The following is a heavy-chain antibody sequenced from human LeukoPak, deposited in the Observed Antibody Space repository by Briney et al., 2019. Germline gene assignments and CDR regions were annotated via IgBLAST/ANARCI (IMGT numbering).Heavy chain of an antibody. J-gene: IGHJ4*02. CDR3: AREKFDY. CDR1: GFTFSSYW. CDR2: IKHDGSEE. V-gene: IGHV3-7*01. Sequence: GGSLRLSRAASGFTFSSYWMSWVRQAPGRGLEWVAHIKHDGSEEYYVDSMKGRFTVSRDNAKNSLYLQMNSLRAEDTAVYYCAREKFDYWGQGTLVTVSS.